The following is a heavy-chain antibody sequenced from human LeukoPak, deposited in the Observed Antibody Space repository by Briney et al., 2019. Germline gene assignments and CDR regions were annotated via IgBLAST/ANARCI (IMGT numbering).Heavy chain of an antibody. V-gene: IGHV4-39*01. CDR2: IYYSGST. CDR3: ARSWPGTTYFDY. CDR1: GGSISSNSYY. Sequence: SETLSLTCTVSGGSISSNSYYWGWIRQPPGKGLEWIGSIYYSGSTYYNPSLKSRVTISVDTSKNQFSLKLSSVTAADTAVYYCARSWPGTTYFDYWGQGTLVTVSS. J-gene: IGHJ4*02. D-gene: IGHD3-10*01.